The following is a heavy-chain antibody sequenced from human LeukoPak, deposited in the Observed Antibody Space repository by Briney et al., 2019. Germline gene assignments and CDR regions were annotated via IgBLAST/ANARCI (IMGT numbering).Heavy chain of an antibody. V-gene: IGHV3-21*01. CDR3: ARTSNTVTTGASYFDY. J-gene: IGHJ4*02. Sequence: GGSLRLSCAASGFTFSTYSMNWVRQAPGKGLEWVSFISSSSTYMYYADSMKGRFTISRDNAKNSLYLQMNSLRAEDTPVYYCARTSNTVTTGASYFDYWGQGILVTVSS. D-gene: IGHD4-17*01. CDR2: ISSSSTYM. CDR1: GFTFSTYS.